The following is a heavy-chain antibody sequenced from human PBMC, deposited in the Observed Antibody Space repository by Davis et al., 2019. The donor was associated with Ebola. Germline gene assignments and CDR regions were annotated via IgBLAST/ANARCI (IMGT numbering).Heavy chain of an antibody. CDR1: GGTFSSYA. CDR2: IIPMLGIA. J-gene: IGHJ4*02. Sequence: SVKVSCKASGGTFSSYAISWVRQAPGQGLEWMGRIIPMLGIANYAQKFQGRVTITADKSTSTAYMELSSLRSEDTAVYYCAEIGGVNDYWGQGTLVTVSS. V-gene: IGHV1-69*04. CDR3: AEIGGVNDY. D-gene: IGHD3-16*01.